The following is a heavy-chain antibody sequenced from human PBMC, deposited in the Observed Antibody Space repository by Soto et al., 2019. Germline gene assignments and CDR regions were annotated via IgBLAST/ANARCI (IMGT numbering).Heavy chain of an antibody. V-gene: IGHV4-39*01. D-gene: IGHD3-22*01. J-gene: IGHJ4*02. CDR1: GASIDRSNYY. Sequence: QLQLQESGPGLVKPSETLSLTCTVSGASIDRSNYYWDWIRQPPGKGLEWIGTTYYNGNAYYNPSLNSRVTMSVDTSTNQFSLKLIYVTAADTAVYYCARHFVAVVIKGWGYWGQGTLVTVSS. CDR3: ARHFVAVVIKGWGY. CDR2: TYYNGNA.